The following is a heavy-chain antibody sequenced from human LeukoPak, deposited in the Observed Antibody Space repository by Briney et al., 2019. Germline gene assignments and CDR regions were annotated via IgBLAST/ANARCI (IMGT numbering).Heavy chain of an antibody. Sequence: GASVKVSCKASGGTFSSYAISWVRPAPGQGLEWMGRIIPILGIADYAQKFQGRVTITADKSTSTAYMELSSRRSEDTAVYYCARSVNYHNFDYWGQGTLVTVSS. V-gene: IGHV1-69*04. CDR2: IIPILGIA. D-gene: IGHD4-11*01. J-gene: IGHJ4*02. CDR1: GGTFSSYA. CDR3: ARSVNYHNFDY.